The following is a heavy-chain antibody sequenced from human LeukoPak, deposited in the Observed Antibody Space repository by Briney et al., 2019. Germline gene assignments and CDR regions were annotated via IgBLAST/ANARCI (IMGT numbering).Heavy chain of an antibody. J-gene: IGHJ4*02. D-gene: IGHD6-13*01. V-gene: IGHV4-34*01. CDR2: INHSGST. CDR1: GGSFSGYY. CDR3: ARGKGRAAAGPYDY. Sequence: SETLSLTCAVYGGSFSGYYWGWIRQPPGQGLDWIGEINHSGSTNYNPSLKSRVTISVDTYKNQFTLKLSSVTTADTAVYYCARGKGRAAAGPYDYWGEGTLVTVSS.